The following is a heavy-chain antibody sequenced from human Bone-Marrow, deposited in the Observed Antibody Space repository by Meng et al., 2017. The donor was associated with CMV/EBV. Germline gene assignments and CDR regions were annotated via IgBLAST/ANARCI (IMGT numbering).Heavy chain of an antibody. CDR2: INWNGGST. Sequence: ETLSLTCAASGFTFDDYGMSWVRQAPGKGLEWVSGINWNGGSTGYADSVKGRFTISRDNAKNSLYLQMNSLRAEDTALYYCARDRGYDFWSGSTGHYYYYGMDVWGQGTTVTVSS. J-gene: IGHJ6*02. V-gene: IGHV3-20*04. CDR3: ARDRGYDFWSGSTGHYYYYGMDV. CDR1: GFTFDDYG. D-gene: IGHD3-3*01.